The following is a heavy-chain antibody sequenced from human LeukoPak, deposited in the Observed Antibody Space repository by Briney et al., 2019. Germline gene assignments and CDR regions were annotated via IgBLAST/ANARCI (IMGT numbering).Heavy chain of an antibody. J-gene: IGHJ3*02. Sequence: ASVKVSCKVSGYTLTELSMHWVRQAPGKGLEWMRGFDPEDGEIIYAQKFQGRVTMTEDTSTDTAYMELSSLRSEDTAVYYCATAGSSGWYRSAFDIWGQGTMVTVSS. CDR3: ATAGSSGWYRSAFDI. V-gene: IGHV1-24*01. CDR1: GYTLTELS. D-gene: IGHD6-19*01. CDR2: FDPEDGEI.